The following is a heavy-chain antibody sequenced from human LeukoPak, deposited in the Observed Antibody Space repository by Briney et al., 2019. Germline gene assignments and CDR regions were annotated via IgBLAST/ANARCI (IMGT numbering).Heavy chain of an antibody. CDR1: GFTFSSYA. CDR2: ISGSGGST. J-gene: IGHJ4*02. Sequence: GGSLRLSCAASGFTFSSYAMSWVRQAPGKGLEWVSAISGSGGSTYYADSVKGRFTISRDNSKNMLYLQMISLRAEDTAIYYCAKGDDYVDYWGQGTLVTVSS. CDR3: AKGDDYVDY. V-gene: IGHV3-23*01.